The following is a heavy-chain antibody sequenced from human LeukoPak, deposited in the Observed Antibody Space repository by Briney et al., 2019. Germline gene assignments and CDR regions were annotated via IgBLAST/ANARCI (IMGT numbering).Heavy chain of an antibody. D-gene: IGHD3-3*01. CDR2: IYSGGST. CDR1: GFTVSSNY. J-gene: IGHJ5*02. CDR3: ARGSSWSGYSVWFDP. V-gene: IGHV3-53*01. Sequence: PGGSLRLSCAASGFTVSSNYMSWVRQAPGKGLEWVSVIYSGGSTYYADSVKGRFTISRDNSKNTLYLQMNSLRAEDTAVYYCARGSSWSGYSVWFDPWGQGTLVTVSS.